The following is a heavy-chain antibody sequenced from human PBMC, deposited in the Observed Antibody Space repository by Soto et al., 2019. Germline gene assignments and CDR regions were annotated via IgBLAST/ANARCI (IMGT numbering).Heavy chain of an antibody. D-gene: IGHD6-19*01. CDR1: GFTFSSYG. CDR2: IWYDGSNK. J-gene: IGHJ6*02. CDR3: AREQRIAVDGYYYYGMDV. V-gene: IGHV3-33*01. Sequence: QVQLVESGGGVVQPGRSLRLSCAASGFTFSSYGMHWVRQAPGKGLEWVAVIWYDGSNKYYADSVKGRFTISRDNSKNTLYLQRNSLRAEDTAVYYCAREQRIAVDGYYYYGMDVWGQGTTVTVSS.